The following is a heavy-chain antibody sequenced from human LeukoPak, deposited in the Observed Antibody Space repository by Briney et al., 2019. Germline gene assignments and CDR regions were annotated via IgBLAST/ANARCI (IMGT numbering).Heavy chain of an antibody. CDR3: TRSRGYSGYYFDY. Sequence: GGSLRLSCAASGFTFSDYPMSWVRQAPGKGVEWVGRIRNKGKSYTTQYGETAKYKFTISRDDSKNSLYLQMNSLKTEDTAVYHCTRSRGYSGYYFDYWGQGTLVTVSS. D-gene: IGHD5-12*01. J-gene: IGHJ4*02. V-gene: IGHV3-72*01. CDR2: IRNKGKSYTT. CDR1: GFTFSDYP.